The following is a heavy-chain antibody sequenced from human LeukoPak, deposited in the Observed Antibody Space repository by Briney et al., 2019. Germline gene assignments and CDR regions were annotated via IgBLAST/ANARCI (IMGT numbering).Heavy chain of an antibody. CDR3: ARSGGYGSGISY. V-gene: IGHV4-59*01. Sequence: SETLSLTCTVSGGSISAYYWSWIRQPPGKGLEWIGYIYSSGSSNYNPSLKSRVTISVDTSKNQFSLKLSSVTAADTAVYYCARSGGYGSGISYWGQGTLVTVSS. CDR1: GGSISAYY. CDR2: IYSSGSS. J-gene: IGHJ4*02. D-gene: IGHD3-10*01.